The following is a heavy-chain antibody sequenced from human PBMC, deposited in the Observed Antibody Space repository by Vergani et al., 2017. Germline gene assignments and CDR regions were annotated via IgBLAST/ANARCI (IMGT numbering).Heavy chain of an antibody. CDR3: ARGDYGILTGYRY. Sequence: QVQVVQSGAEVKKSGASVKVSCKTSGYIFSNYYMHWVRQAPGQGLEWMGIINPSGGHTNYAQKFQGRVTMTRDTSTSTVSMELSSLRSEDTAIYYGARGDYGILTGYRYWGQGTLVTVSA. J-gene: IGHJ4*01. CDR2: INPSGGHT. V-gene: IGHV1-46*03. D-gene: IGHD3-9*01. CDR1: GYIFSNYY.